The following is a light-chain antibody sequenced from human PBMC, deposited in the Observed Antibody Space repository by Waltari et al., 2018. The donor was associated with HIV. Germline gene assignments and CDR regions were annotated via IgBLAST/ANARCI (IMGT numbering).Light chain of an antibody. CDR1: QSISSY. J-gene: IGKJ4*01. CDR2: SAS. CDR3: QQSYSTPRGLT. Sequence: DIQMTQSPSSLSASVGDRVTITCRASQSISSYLNWYHQKPGKAPKLLIYSASVLQSGVPSRFSGSGSGTDFTLTVSSLQPEDFATYYCQQSYSTPRGLTFGGGTKVEIK. V-gene: IGKV1-39*01.